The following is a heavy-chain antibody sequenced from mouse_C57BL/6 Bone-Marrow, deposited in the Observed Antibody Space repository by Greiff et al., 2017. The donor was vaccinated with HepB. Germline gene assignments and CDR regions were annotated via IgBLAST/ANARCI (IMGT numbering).Heavy chain of an antibody. V-gene: IGHV1-63*01. Sequence: VQLQQSGAELVRPGTSVKMSCKASGYTFTNYWIGWAKQRPGHGLEWIGDIYPGGGYTNYNEKFKGKATLTADKSSSTAYMQFSSLTSEDSAIYYCARERGLRQLDYFDYWGQGTTLTVSS. J-gene: IGHJ2*01. CDR3: ARERGLRQLDYFDY. D-gene: IGHD2-4*01. CDR2: IYPGGGYT. CDR1: GYTFTNYW.